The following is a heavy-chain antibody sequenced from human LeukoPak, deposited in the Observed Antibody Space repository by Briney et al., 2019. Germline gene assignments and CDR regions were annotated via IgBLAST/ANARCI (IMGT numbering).Heavy chain of an antibody. V-gene: IGHV1-18*01. J-gene: IGHJ4*02. CDR3: ARDRYYYDSSGYYPIDY. CDR1: GYTFTSYG. CDR2: ISAYNGNT. Sequence: ALVKVSFKASGYTFTSYGISWVRQAPGQGLEWMGRISAYNGNTNYAQKLQGRVTMTTDTSTSTAYMELRSLRSDDTAVYYCARDRYYYDSSGYYPIDYWGQGTLVTVSS. D-gene: IGHD3-22*01.